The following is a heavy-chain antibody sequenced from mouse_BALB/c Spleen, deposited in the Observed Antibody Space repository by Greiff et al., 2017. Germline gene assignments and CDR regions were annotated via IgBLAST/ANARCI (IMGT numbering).Heavy chain of an antibody. CDR3: ARGNYDGPMDY. D-gene: IGHD1-2*01. J-gene: IGHJ4*01. V-gene: IGHV5-4*02. CDR1: GFTFSDYY. CDR2: ISDGGSYT. Sequence: EVKLMESGGGLVKPGGSLILSCAASGFTFSDYYMYWVRQTPEKRLEWVATISDGGSYTYYPDSVKGRFTISRDNAKNNLYLQMSSLKSEDTAMYYCARGNYDGPMDYWGQGTSVTVSS.